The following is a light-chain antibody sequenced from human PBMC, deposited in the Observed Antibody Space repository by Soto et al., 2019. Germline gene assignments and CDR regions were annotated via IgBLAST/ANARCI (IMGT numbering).Light chain of an antibody. CDR3: SSYTSSSTHVI. V-gene: IGLV1-44*01. Sequence: QSVLTQPPSMSGTPGQRVTISCSGSRSNIGGNAVTWYQQVPGTVPRLLIYANDQRPSGVSDRFSGSKSATSASLAISGLQSEDEADYYCSSYTSSSTHVIFGGGTKVTVL. CDR1: RSNIGGNA. J-gene: IGLJ2*01. CDR2: AND.